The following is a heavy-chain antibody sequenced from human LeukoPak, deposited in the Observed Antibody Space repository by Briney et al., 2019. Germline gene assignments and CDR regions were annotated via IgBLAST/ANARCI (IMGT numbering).Heavy chain of an antibody. J-gene: IGHJ6*03. CDR3: ARGRGAYYYYYMDV. Sequence: SVKVSCKASGGTFSSYAISWVRQAPGQGLEWMGGIIPIFGTANYAQKFQGRVTITADESTSTAYMELSSLRSDDTAVYYCARGRGAYYYYYMDVWGKGTTVTVSS. CDR2: IIPIFGTA. CDR1: GGTFSSYA. V-gene: IGHV1-69*13.